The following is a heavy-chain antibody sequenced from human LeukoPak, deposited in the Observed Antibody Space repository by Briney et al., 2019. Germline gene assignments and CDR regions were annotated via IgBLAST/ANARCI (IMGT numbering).Heavy chain of an antibody. D-gene: IGHD6-13*01. CDR3: ARQRYSSSWYAAFDI. CDR2: IYPGDSDT. V-gene: IGHV5-51*01. CDR1: GYSFTSYW. Sequence: GESLQISCKGSGYSFTSYWIGWVRQMPGKGLEWMGIIYPGDSDTRYSPSFQGQVTISADKSISTAYLQWSSLKASDTAMYYCARQRYSSSWYAAFDIWGQGTMVTVSS. J-gene: IGHJ3*02.